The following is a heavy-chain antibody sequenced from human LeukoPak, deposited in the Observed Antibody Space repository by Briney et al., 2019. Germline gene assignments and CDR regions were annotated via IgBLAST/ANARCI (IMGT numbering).Heavy chain of an antibody. CDR2: IYYSGST. D-gene: IGHD1-1*01. Sequence: SETLSLTCTVSGDSISSGDYYWGWIRQPPGKGLEWIGTIYYSGSTYYNPSLKSRVTISIDTSNNQFSLKLSSVTAADTAVYYCTSGRPGDFWGQGTLVTVSS. J-gene: IGHJ4*02. CDR3: TSGRPGDF. V-gene: IGHV4-39*07. CDR1: GDSISSGDYY.